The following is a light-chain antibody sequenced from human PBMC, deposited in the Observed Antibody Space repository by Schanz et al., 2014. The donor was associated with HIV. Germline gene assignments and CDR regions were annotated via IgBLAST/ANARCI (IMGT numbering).Light chain of an antibody. V-gene: IGKV3D-20*02. CDR3: QQRSNWLYT. CDR2: GAS. CDR1: QSVSSY. J-gene: IGKJ2*01. Sequence: EIVLTQSPGTLSLSPGERATLSCRASQSVSSYLVWYQQKPGQAPRLLIYGASSRATGIPDRFSGSGSGTDFTLTISRLEPEDFAVYYCQQRSNWLYTFGQGTKLEIK.